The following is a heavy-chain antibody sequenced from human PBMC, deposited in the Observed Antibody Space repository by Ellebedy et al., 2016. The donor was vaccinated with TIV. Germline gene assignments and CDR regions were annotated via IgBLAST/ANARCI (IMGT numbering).Heavy chain of an antibody. J-gene: IGHJ4*02. V-gene: IGHV1-3*01. CDR1: GYTFTNYA. CDR2: INPGNNNI. D-gene: IGHD3-22*01. CDR3: AREKYYDTSKDY. Sequence: AASVKVSCKASGYTFTNYAIHWARQAPGQSLEWMGRINPGNNNIKHSQKFQGRITITRDTSANTVYMELSSLRSEDTAVFYCAREKYYDTSKDYWGQGTLVTVSS.